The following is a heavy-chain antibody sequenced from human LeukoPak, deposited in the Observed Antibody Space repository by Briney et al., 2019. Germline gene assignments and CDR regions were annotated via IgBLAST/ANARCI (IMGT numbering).Heavy chain of an antibody. CDR2: INPNSGGT. CDR3: ARVSPAAAGPIDY. D-gene: IGHD6-13*01. J-gene: IGHJ4*02. Sequence: LGASVKVSCKASGYTFTGYYMHWVRQAPGQGLEWMGWINPNSGGTNYAQKFQGRVTMTRDTSISTAYMELSRLRSDDTAVYYCARVSPAAAGPIDYWGQGTLVTVSS. V-gene: IGHV1-2*03. CDR1: GYTFTGYY.